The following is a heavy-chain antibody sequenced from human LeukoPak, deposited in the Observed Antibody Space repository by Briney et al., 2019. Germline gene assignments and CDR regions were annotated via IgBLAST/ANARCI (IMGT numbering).Heavy chain of an antibody. V-gene: IGHV3-23*01. J-gene: IGHJ3*01. CDR2: ISGSGGST. CDR1: GFTFSSYA. CDR3: AKGNSWDYGDYG. Sequence: GGSLRLSCAASGFTFSSYAMSWVRQAPGKGLEWVSTISGSGGSTYYADSVKGRFTISRDNSKNTLYLQVNSLRAEDTAVYYCAKGNSWDYGDYGWGQGTMVTVSS. D-gene: IGHD4-17*01.